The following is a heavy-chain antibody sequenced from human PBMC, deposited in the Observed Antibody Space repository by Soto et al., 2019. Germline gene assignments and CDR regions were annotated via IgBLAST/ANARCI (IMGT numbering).Heavy chain of an antibody. D-gene: IGHD4-17*01. V-gene: IGHV3-21*01. CDR2: ISSTSNYI. CDR3: TRDKGQYDDFSIDY. J-gene: IGHJ4*02. CDR1: GFTFRSYS. Sequence: GGSLRLSCAASGFTFRSYSIYWVRQAPGKGLKWVSSISSTSNYIYYAYSVKGRFTISRDNARESVFLQMNSLRAEDTAVYYCTRDKGQYDDFSIDYWGQGTLVTVSS.